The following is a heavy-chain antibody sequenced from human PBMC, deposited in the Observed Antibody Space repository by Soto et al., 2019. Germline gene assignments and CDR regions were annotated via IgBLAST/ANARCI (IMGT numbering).Heavy chain of an antibody. Sequence: GGSLRLSCTASGFTISNYTMSLVRPAPEKGLGWVSDISGRGGSIYYADSVKSRCTIARDNSKNMLFLQMNSLRAEDTALYYCAKDSAVTTSLYSYYYGLDVWGQGTTVTVSS. CDR2: ISGRGGSI. CDR1: GFTISNYT. D-gene: IGHD4-17*01. CDR3: AKDSAVTTSLYSYYYGLDV. V-gene: IGHV3-23*01. J-gene: IGHJ6*02.